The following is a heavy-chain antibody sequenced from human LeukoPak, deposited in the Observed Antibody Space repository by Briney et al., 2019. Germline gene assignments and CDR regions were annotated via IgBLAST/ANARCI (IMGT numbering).Heavy chain of an antibody. Sequence: PSETLSLTCAVYGGSFSGYYWSWIRQPPGKGLEWIGEINHSGSTNYNPSLKSRVTISVDTSKNQFSLKLSSVTAADTAVYYCGSYCGGDCYLDYWGQGTLVTVSS. V-gene: IGHV4-34*01. CDR2: INHSGST. J-gene: IGHJ4*02. CDR3: GSYCGGDCYLDY. D-gene: IGHD2-21*01. CDR1: GGSFSGYY.